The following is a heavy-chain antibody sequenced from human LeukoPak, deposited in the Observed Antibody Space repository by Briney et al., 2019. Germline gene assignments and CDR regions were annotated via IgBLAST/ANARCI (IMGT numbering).Heavy chain of an antibody. J-gene: IGHJ3*02. CDR1: GYTFTGYY. D-gene: IGHD3-10*01. CDR3: ARDKVVRGVIIGDAFDI. Sequence: ASVKVSCKASGYTFTGYYMHWVRQAPGQGLEWMGWINPNSGGTNYAQKFQGRVTMTRDTSTSTVYMELSSLRSEDTAVYYCARDKVVRGVIIGDAFDIWGQGTMVTVSS. V-gene: IGHV1-2*02. CDR2: INPNSGGT.